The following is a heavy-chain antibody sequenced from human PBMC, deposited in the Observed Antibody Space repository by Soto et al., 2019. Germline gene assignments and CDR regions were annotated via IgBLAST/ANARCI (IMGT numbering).Heavy chain of an antibody. CDR2: IIPIFGTA. CDR3: ASAPSGYSYGYIVDY. D-gene: IGHD5-18*01. V-gene: IGHV1-69*12. CDR1: GGTFSSYA. J-gene: IGHJ4*02. Sequence: QVQLVQSGAEVKKPGSSVKVSCKASGGTFSSYAISWVRQAPGQGLEWMGGIIPIFGTANYAQKFQGRVTITADESTSTAYMELSSLSSEDAAVYYCASAPSGYSYGYIVDYWGQGTLVTVSS.